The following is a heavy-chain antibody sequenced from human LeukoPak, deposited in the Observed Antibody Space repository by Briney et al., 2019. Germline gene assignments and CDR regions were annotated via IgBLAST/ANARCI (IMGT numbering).Heavy chain of an antibody. CDR3: AREDPQTTVPEGFDV. Sequence: PSEALSLTCAVSGGSIGSYYWSWLRQPPGRGLEWIGYIYYSGTTNYNPSLKSRVTISVDTSKNQFSLKLTSVTAADTAVYYCAREDPQTTVPEGFDVWGQGTTVTVSS. V-gene: IGHV4-59*01. CDR1: GGSIGSYY. CDR2: IYYSGTT. D-gene: IGHD4-17*01. J-gene: IGHJ6*02.